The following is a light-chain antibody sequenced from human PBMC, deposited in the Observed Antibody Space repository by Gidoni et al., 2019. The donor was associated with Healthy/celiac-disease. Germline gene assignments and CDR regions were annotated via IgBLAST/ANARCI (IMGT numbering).Light chain of an antibody. CDR2: GSS. V-gene: IGKV3-15*01. CDR3: QQYNNWPPWT. CDR1: QSVSSN. Sequence: EIVMTQSPATLSVSPGERATLSCRASQSVSSNLAWYQQHPGQAPRLLIYGSSTRSTGIPARFRGSGSGTEFTLTISSLQSEDFAVYYCQQYNNWPPWTFGQGTKVEIK. J-gene: IGKJ1*01.